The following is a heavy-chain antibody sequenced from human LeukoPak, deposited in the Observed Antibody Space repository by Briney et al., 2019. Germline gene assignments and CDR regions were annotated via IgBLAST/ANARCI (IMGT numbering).Heavy chain of an antibody. CDR3: ARDRDCSGGSCYSRYYFDY. Sequence: ASVKVSYKASGYTVTSYYMHWVRQAPGQGLEWMGIINPSGGSTSYAQKFQGRVTMTRDTSTSTVYMELSSLRSEDTAVYYCARDRDCSGGSCYSRYYFDYWGQGTLVTVSS. V-gene: IGHV1-46*01. J-gene: IGHJ4*02. CDR2: INPSGGST. D-gene: IGHD2-15*01. CDR1: GYTVTSYY.